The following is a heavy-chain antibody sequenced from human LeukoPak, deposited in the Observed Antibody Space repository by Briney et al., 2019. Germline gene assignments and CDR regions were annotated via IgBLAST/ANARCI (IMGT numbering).Heavy chain of an antibody. Sequence: GGSLRLSCAASGFTFSSYSMNWVRQAPGKGLEWVSSISSSSSYIYYADSVKGRFTISRDNAKNSLYLQMNSLRAEDTAVYYCARDSVRSWYRSSDPWGQGTLVTVSS. CDR1: GFTFSSYS. CDR2: ISSSSSYI. CDR3: ARDSVRSWYRSSDP. V-gene: IGHV3-21*01. J-gene: IGHJ5*02. D-gene: IGHD6-13*01.